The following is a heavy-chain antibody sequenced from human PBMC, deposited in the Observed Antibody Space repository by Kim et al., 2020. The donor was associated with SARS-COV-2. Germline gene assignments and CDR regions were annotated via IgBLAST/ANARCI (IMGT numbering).Heavy chain of an antibody. D-gene: IGHD1-26*01. Sequence: SETLSLTCTVSGGSISSYYWNWIRQPPGKGLEWIGYVNYSGSTNYNPSHKSRVTISVDTSKNQFSLKLSSVTAADTAVYYCGGQEYSGGYDYLEYWGQGTLVTVSS. J-gene: IGHJ4*02. CDR2: VNYSGST. CDR3: GGQEYSGGYDYLEY. CDR1: GGSISSYY. V-gene: IGHV4-59*08.